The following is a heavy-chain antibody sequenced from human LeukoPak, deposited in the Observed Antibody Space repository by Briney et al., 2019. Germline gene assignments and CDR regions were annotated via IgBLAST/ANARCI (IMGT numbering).Heavy chain of an antibody. D-gene: IGHD6-13*01. Sequence: PGGSLRLSCAASEFTFNTYNMNWVRQAPGKGLEWVSSISSSSDYIYYADSVKGRFTISRDNAKNSLYLQMNSLRAEDAAVYYCARERVEQQLVLMDVWGKGTTVTISS. CDR1: EFTFNTYN. CDR2: ISSSSDYI. J-gene: IGHJ6*04. CDR3: ARERVEQQLVLMDV. V-gene: IGHV3-21*01.